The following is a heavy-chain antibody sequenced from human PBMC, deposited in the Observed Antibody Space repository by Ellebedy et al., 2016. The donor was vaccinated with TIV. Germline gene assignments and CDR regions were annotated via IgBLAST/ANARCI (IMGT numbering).Heavy chain of an antibody. D-gene: IGHD2-15*01. CDR3: ARGRCSGANCHYFDY. CDR1: GFTLSTYA. Sequence: GESLKISCAVSGFTLSTYAVYWVRHAPGKGLQWVTFISSDGSHITYADSVKGRFTISRDISKNTMYLQMNSLRAEDTALYFCARGRCSGANCHYFDYWGQGTVVTVSS. V-gene: IGHV3-30*04. J-gene: IGHJ4*02. CDR2: ISSDGSHI.